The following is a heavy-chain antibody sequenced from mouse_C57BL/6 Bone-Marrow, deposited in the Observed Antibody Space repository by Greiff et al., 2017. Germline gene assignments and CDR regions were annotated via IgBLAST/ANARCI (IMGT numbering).Heavy chain of an antibody. V-gene: IGHV1-54*01. CDR3: ARWGWLLYWYFDV. CDR1: GYAFTNYL. J-gene: IGHJ1*03. Sequence: VKLMESGAELVRPGTSVKVSCKASGYAFTNYLIEWVKQRPGQGLEWIGVINPGSGGTNYNEKFKGKATLTADKSSSTAYMQLSSLTSEDSAVYFCARWGWLLYWYFDVWGTGTTVTGSS. CDR2: INPGSGGT. D-gene: IGHD2-3*01.